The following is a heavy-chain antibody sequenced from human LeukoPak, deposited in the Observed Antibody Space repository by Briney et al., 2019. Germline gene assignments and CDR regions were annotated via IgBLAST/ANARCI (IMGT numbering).Heavy chain of an antibody. J-gene: IGHJ5*02. Sequence: GASVKVSCKASGGTFSSYAISWVRQAPGQGLEWMGGIIPIFGTANYAQKFQGRVTITTDESTSTAYMELSSLRSEDTAVYYCARDLGSYGFEYNWLDPWGQGTLATVSS. CDR1: GGTFSSYA. V-gene: IGHV1-69*05. D-gene: IGHD5-18*01. CDR3: ARDLGSYGFEYNWLDP. CDR2: IIPIFGTA.